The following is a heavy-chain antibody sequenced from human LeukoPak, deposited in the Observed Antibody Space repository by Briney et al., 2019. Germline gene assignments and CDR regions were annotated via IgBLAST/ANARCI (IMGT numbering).Heavy chain of an antibody. Sequence: PGRSLRLSCAASGFTFDDYAMHWVRQVPGKGLEWVSGISWNSGSIGYADSVKGRFTISRDNAKNSLYLRMNSLRAEDTALYYCAKSSSWLARGDYFDYWGQGTLVTVSS. CDR3: AKSSSWLARGDYFDY. D-gene: IGHD6-13*01. J-gene: IGHJ4*02. CDR1: GFTFDDYA. V-gene: IGHV3-9*01. CDR2: ISWNSGSI.